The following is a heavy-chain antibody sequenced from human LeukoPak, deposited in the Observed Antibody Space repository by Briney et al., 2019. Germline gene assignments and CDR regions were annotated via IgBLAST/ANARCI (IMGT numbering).Heavy chain of an antibody. CDR1: GGSISSYY. D-gene: IGHD7-27*01. CDR3: ARFSILGTIDY. V-gene: IGHV4-59*13. J-gene: IGHJ4*02. CDR2: IYYSGST. Sequence: SETLSLTCTVSGGSISSYYWSWIRQPPGKGLEWIGYIYYSGSTNYNPSLKSRVTISVDTSKNQLSLKLSSVTAAGTAVYYCARFSILGTIDYWGQGTLVTVSS.